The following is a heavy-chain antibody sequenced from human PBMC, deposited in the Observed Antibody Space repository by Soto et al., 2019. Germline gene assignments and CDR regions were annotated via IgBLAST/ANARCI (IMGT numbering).Heavy chain of an antibody. D-gene: IGHD6-19*01. CDR1: GGSISSSSYY. CDR2: IYYSGST. CDR3: ARQSSIAVAIQGLGWFDP. V-gene: IGHV4-39*01. J-gene: IGHJ5*02. Sequence: QLQLQESGPGLVKPSETLSLTCTVSGGSISSSSYYWGWIRQPPGKGLEWIGSIYYSGSTYYNPSLKSRVTISVDTSKNQFSLKLSSVTAADTAVYYCARQSSIAVAIQGLGWFDPWGQGTLVTVSS.